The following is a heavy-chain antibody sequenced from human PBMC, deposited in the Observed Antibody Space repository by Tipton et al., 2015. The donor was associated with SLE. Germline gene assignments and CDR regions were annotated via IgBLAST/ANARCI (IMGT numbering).Heavy chain of an antibody. D-gene: IGHD3-3*01. Sequence: TLSLTCTVSRDSMRGYYWSWIRQPPGKRLEWIGHIYYSCSTSYNLSLKSRVTLLLDTSKNQFSVRLNSVTAADTAVNYCARGRFLEWSGMDVWGQGTTVTVSS. J-gene: IGHJ6*02. V-gene: IGHV4-59*01. CDR2: IYYSCST. CDR1: RDSMRGYY. CDR3: ARGRFLEWSGMDV.